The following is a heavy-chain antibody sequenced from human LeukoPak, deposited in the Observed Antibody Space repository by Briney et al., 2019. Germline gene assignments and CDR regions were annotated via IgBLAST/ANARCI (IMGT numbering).Heavy chain of an antibody. Sequence: ASVKVSCKASGGTFSSYAISWVRQAPGQGLEWMGGIIPIFGTANYAQKFQGRVTITADESTSTAYMELSSLRSEDTAVCYCARGVKKAMAYGAFDIWGQGTMVTVSS. CDR3: ARGVKKAMAYGAFDI. CDR1: GGTFSSYA. CDR2: IIPIFGTA. D-gene: IGHD5-18*01. V-gene: IGHV1-69*13. J-gene: IGHJ3*02.